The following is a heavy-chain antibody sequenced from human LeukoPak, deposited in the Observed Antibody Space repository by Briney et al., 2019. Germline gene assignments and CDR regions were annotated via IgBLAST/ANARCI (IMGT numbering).Heavy chain of an antibody. CDR3: ASSHSRFLEWLIDYFDY. D-gene: IGHD3-3*01. Sequence: SVKVSCKASGGTFSSYAISWVRQAPGQGLEWMGRIIPILGIANYAQKFQGRVTITADKSTSTAYMELSSLRSEDTAVYYCASSHSRFLEWLIDYFDYWGQGTLVTVSS. V-gene: IGHV1-69*04. J-gene: IGHJ4*02. CDR2: IIPILGIA. CDR1: GGTFSSYA.